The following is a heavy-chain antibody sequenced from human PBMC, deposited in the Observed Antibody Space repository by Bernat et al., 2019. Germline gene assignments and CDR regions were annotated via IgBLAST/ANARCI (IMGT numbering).Heavy chain of an antibody. CDR3: ARPRDSGYDWYYFDY. Sequence: EVQLVQSGAEVKKPGESLRISCKGSGYSLPSYWISGVRQIPGKGLGWMGRIDPSDSYTNYSPSFQGHVTISADKSISTAYLQWSSLKASDTAMYYCARPRDSGYDWYYFDYWGQGTLVTVSS. CDR2: IDPSDSYT. D-gene: IGHD5-12*01. J-gene: IGHJ4*02. V-gene: IGHV5-10-1*03. CDR1: GYSLPSYW.